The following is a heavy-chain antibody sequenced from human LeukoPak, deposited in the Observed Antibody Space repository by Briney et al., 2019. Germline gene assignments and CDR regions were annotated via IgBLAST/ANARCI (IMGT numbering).Heavy chain of an antibody. V-gene: IGHV3-43*01. D-gene: IGHD3-10*01. CDR1: GFTFDDYT. J-gene: IGHJ3*01. CDR2: ISWDGGST. Sequence: PGGSLRLSCAASGFTFDDYTMHWVRQAPGKGLEWVSLISWDGGSTYYADSVKGRFTISRDNSKNSLYLQMNSLRAEDTALYFCSTSMVRGGTDAFDVWGQGTLVTVSS. CDR3: STSMVRGGTDAFDV.